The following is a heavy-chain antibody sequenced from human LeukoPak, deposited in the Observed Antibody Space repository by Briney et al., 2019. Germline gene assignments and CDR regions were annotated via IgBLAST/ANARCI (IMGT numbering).Heavy chain of an antibody. CDR2: IYYSGST. J-gene: IGHJ4*02. CDR3: ARDLRLAY. D-gene: IGHD4-17*01. CDR1: GGSISGLF. Sequence: SETLSLTCTVSGGSISGLFWNWIRQPPGKGLEWIGYIYYSGSTKYNPSLKSRVSISVDMSKNQCSLKLSSVTAADTAVYFCARDLRLAYWGQGTLVTVSS. V-gene: IGHV4-59*11.